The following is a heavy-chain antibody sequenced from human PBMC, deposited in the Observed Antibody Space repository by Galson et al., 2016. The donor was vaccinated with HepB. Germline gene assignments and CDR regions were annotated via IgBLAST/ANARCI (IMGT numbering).Heavy chain of an antibody. Sequence: SETLSLTCTVSGASINSSIHYWGWIRQPPGKGLEWIGTVFFTGSTSYNTSLKSRVSMSVDTSRNQFSLRLSSVTATDTAVYYCASDDYWGQGTLVTVSS. CDR1: GASINSSIHY. CDR2: VFFTGST. J-gene: IGHJ4*02. V-gene: IGHV4-39*02. CDR3: ASDDY.